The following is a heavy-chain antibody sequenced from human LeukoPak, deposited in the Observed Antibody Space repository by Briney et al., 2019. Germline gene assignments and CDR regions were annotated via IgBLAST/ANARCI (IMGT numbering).Heavy chain of an antibody. CDR2: IYPGDSDT. V-gene: IGHV5-51*01. CDR3: ARTGPWSGRKSYYYMDV. Sequence: GESLKISCVASGYSFTSYYIGWVRQMPGKGLEWMGIIYPGDSDTKYSPSFEGQVTISADKSITTAYLQWSSLRASDTAIYYCARTGPWSGRKSYYYMDVWGKGTTVTVSS. D-gene: IGHD3-3*01. J-gene: IGHJ6*03. CDR1: GYSFTSYY.